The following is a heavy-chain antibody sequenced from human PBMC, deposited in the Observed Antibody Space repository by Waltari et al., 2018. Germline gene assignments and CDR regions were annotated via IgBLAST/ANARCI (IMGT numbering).Heavy chain of an antibody. CDR1: GGSISSSSYY. CDR3: ARDLCSGGSCYPGHFDY. CDR2: IYDGWST. J-gene: IGHJ4*02. Sequence: QLQLQESGPGLVKPSETLSLTCTVSGGSISSSSYYWGWIRQPPGKGLEWIGSIYDGWSTSYTPSIKSRVTRSVDTSKNQVSLKLSSVTAADTAVYYCARDLCSGGSCYPGHFDYWGQGTLVTVSS. D-gene: IGHD2-15*01. V-gene: IGHV4-39*07.